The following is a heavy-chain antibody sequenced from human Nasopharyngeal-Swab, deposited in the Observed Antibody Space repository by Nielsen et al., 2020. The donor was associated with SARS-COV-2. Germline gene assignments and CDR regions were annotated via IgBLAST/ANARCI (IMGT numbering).Heavy chain of an antibody. CDR2: IYYSGST. J-gene: IGHJ4*02. D-gene: IGHD3-10*01. CDR3: AGVGADYYGSGSYYFDY. V-gene: IGHV4-59*01. CDR1: GGSISSYY. Sequence: SDTLSLPCTLSGGSISSYYWSWIRQPPGKGLEWIGYIYYSGSTNYNPSLKSRVTISVDTSKNQFSLKLRSVTAADTAVYYCAGVGADYYGSGSYYFDYWGQGTLVTVSS.